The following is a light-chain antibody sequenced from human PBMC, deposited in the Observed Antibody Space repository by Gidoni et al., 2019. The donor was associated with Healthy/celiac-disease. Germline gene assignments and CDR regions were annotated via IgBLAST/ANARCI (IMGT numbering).Light chain of an antibody. J-gene: IGKJ3*01. CDR1: QGISSY. V-gene: IGKV1-8*01. CDR2: AAS. CDR3: QQYYSYPFT. Sequence: AIVMTQSPASLSLSTGDRVTITCRASQGISSYLAWYQQKPGKAPKLLIYAASTMESGIPARFSGSGSGTDFTLTISCLQSEDFAAYYCQQYYSYPFTFGPGTKVEIK.